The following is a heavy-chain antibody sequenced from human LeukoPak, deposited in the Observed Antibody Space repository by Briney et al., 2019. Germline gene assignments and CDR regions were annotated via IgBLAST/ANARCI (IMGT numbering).Heavy chain of an antibody. CDR3: ARAGESGYYYYYYYMDV. J-gene: IGHJ6*03. D-gene: IGHD3-3*01. CDR1: GYTFTGYY. V-gene: IGHV1-8*02. CDR2: MNPNSGNT. Sequence: ASVKVSCKASGYTFTGYYMHWVRQAPGQGLEWMGWMNPNSGNTGYAQKFQGRVTMTRNTSISTAYMELSSLRSEDTAVYYCARAGESGYYYYYYYMDVWGKGTTVTVSS.